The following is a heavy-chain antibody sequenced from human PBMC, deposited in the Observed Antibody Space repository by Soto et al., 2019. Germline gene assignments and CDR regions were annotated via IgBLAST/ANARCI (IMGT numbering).Heavy chain of an antibody. J-gene: IGHJ4*02. CDR1: GFTFSFYT. CDR2: ISRGGSSI. Sequence: QLVESGGGLVQPWGSLRLSCAASGFTFSFYTMNWVRQTPGKGLEWLAYISRGGSSIYYADSVKGRFTVSRDNANNSLSLQLNSLRREDTAVYYCVREGGDLRGSGVFDYWGQGTLVTVSS. CDR3: VREGGDLRGSGVFDY. V-gene: IGHV3-48*01. D-gene: IGHD6-19*01.